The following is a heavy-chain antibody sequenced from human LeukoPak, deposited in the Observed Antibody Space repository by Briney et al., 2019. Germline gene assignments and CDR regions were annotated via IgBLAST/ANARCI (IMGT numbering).Heavy chain of an antibody. Sequence: KASETLSLTCTVSGGSISSYYWSWIRQPPGKGLEWIGYIYYSGSTNYNPSLKSRVTISVDTSKNQFSLKLSSVTAADTAVYYCARSLFYGDYGYYFDYWGQGTLVTVSS. CDR1: GGSISSYY. V-gene: IGHV4-59*01. J-gene: IGHJ4*02. CDR2: IYYSGST. CDR3: ARSLFYGDYGYYFDY. D-gene: IGHD4-17*01.